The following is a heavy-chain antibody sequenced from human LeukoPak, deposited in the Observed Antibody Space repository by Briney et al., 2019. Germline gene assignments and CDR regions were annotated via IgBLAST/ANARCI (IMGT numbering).Heavy chain of an antibody. J-gene: IGHJ5*02. Sequence: PGGSLRLSCAASGFTFSTYSMNWVRQVPGKGLEWVSSIGGSSTSIYYAGSVKGRFTISRDTAKNSLYLQMNSLRAEDTAVYYCAILGGDCSSTSCWGSWFDPWGQGTLVTVSS. CDR2: IGGSSTSI. V-gene: IGHV3-21*01. D-gene: IGHD2-2*01. CDR3: AILGGDCSSTSCWGSWFDP. CDR1: GFTFSTYS.